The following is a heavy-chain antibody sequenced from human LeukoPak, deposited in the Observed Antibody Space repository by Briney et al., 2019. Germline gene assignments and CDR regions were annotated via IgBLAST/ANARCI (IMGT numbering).Heavy chain of an antibody. V-gene: IGHV3-11*01. CDR3: ARGRWGLDY. CDR2: ISPDGTTS. Sequence: KSGGSLRLSCAAAGFTFSDYYMTWIRQAPGKALEWVSYISPDGTTSYYADSLKGRFTVSRDNAKNSLYLQMNSLSAEDTAVYFCARGRWGLDYWGQGALVTVSS. J-gene: IGHJ4*02. D-gene: IGHD4-23*01. CDR1: GFTFSDYY.